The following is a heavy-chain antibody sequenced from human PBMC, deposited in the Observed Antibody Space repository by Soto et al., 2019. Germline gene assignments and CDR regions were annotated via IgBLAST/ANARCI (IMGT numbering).Heavy chain of an antibody. V-gene: IGHV4-61*01. Sequence: SETLSLTCTVSGGSVSSGSYYWSWIRQPPGKGLEWIGYIYYSGSTNYNPSLKSRVTISVDTSKNQFSLKLSSVTAADTAVYYCASMLYSPRLPYYYYGMDVWGQGTTVTVSS. D-gene: IGHD3-10*02. J-gene: IGHJ6*02. CDR3: ASMLYSPRLPYYYYGMDV. CDR2: IYYSGST. CDR1: GGSVSSGSYY.